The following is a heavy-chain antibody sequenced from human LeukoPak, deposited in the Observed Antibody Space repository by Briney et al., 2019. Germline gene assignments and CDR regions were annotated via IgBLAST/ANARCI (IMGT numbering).Heavy chain of an antibody. Sequence: SETLSLTCTVSGGSISSYYWSWIRQPPGKGLEWIGYIYTSESTNYNPSLKSRVTISVDTSKNQFSLKLSSVTAADTAVYYCARLGYYGSGSQSWGQGTLVTVSS. CDR1: GGSISSYY. J-gene: IGHJ4*02. D-gene: IGHD3-10*01. CDR2: IYTSEST. CDR3: ARLGYYGSGSQS. V-gene: IGHV4-4*09.